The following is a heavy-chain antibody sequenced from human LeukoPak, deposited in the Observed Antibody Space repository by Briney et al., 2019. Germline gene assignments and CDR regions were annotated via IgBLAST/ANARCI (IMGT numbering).Heavy chain of an antibody. Sequence: PGGSLRLSCAASGFTFSSYGMHRVRQAPGKGLEWVAFIRYDGSKKYYADPVKGRFTISRDNSKNTLYLQMNSLRAEDTAMYFCVGGYGGDFWGQGAMVTVSS. CDR3: VGGYGGDF. CDR1: GFTFSSYG. J-gene: IGHJ3*01. D-gene: IGHD2-15*01. CDR2: IRYDGSKK. V-gene: IGHV3-30*02.